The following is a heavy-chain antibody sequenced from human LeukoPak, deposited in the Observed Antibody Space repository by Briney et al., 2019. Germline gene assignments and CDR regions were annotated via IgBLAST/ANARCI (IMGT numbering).Heavy chain of an antibody. Sequence: PGGSLRLSCAASGFRLSDYDMNWVRQAPGKGLEWVSSISTGSGYIYYAYSVKGRFTISRDDAKNSLYLQMDYLRAEDTAVYYCARADCSGSTCYLRRSWFDPWGQGTLVTVSS. CDR1: GFRLSDYD. V-gene: IGHV3-21*01. D-gene: IGHD2-2*01. J-gene: IGHJ5*02. CDR3: ARADCSGSTCYLRRSWFDP. CDR2: ISTGSGYI.